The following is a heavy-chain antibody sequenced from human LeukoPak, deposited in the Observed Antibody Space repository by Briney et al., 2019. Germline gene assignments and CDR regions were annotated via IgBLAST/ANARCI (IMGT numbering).Heavy chain of an antibody. Sequence: GGSLRLSCAASGLIITSYWMSWVRQTPGKGLEWVANIKQDGSEKNYVDSVKGRFTIFRDNARNSLYLQMNSLRAEDTAVYYCASHSYGYNHWGQGTLVIVSS. CDR3: ASHSYGYNH. D-gene: IGHD3-16*01. CDR1: GLIITSYW. CDR2: IKQDGSEK. J-gene: IGHJ5*02. V-gene: IGHV3-7*01.